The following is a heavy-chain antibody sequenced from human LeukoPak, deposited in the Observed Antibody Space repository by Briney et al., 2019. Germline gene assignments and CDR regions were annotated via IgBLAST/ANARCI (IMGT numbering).Heavy chain of an antibody. CDR3: ARSVVPAACFDY. J-gene: IGHJ4*02. V-gene: IGHV3-21*01. Sequence: GGSLRLSCAASGFTFSSYSMNWVRQAPGKGLEWVSSISSSSRYIYYADSVKGRFTISRDNAKNSLYLQMNSLRAEDTAVYYCARSVVPAACFDYWGQGTLVTVSS. CDR1: GFTFSSYS. CDR2: ISSSSRYI. D-gene: IGHD2-2*01.